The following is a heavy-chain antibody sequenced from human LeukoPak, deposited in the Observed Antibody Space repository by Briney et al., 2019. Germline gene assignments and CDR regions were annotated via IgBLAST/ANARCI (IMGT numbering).Heavy chain of an antibody. V-gene: IGHV4-38-2*01. CDR2: VHHSGIN. CDR1: GHSISSGYY. J-gene: IGHJ3*02. D-gene: IGHD2-21*01. Sequence: SETLSLTCAVSGHSISSGYYWGWIRQPPGKGLEWIGSVHHSGINYYTSSLKSRVAVSLDTSKNRFSLKLSSVTAADTAIYYCVRWQYCGGNCFFSAFDIWGQGKMVTVSS. CDR3: VRWQYCGGNCFFSAFDI.